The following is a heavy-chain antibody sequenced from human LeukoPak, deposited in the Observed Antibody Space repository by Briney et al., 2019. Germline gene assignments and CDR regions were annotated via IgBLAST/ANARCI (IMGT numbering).Heavy chain of an antibody. CDR1: GGTFSSYA. J-gene: IGHJ4*02. Sequence: ASVKVSCKASGGTFSSYAIIWVRQAPGQGLEWMGGIIPIFGTANYAQKFQGRVTITTDESTSTAYMELSSLRSEDTAAYYCARGGLRGHLYYFDYWGQGTLVTVSS. CDR3: ARGGLRGHLYYFDY. CDR2: IIPIFGTA. D-gene: IGHD4-17*01. V-gene: IGHV1-69*05.